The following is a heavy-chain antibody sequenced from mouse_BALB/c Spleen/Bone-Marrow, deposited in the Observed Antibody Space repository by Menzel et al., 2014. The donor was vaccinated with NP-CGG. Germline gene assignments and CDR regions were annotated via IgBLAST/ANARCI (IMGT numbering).Heavy chain of an antibody. CDR1: GYTFTSYT. D-gene: IGHD2-2*01. CDR2: INPSSGYT. CDR3: AREVYGSWFAY. J-gene: IGHJ3*01. Sequence: VQVVESGAELARPGASAKMSCKASGYTFTSYTMHWVKQRPGQGLEWIGYINPSSGYTNYNQKFKDKATLTADKSSSTAYMQLSSLTSEDSAVYYCAREVYGSWFAYWGQGTLVTVSA. V-gene: IGHV1-4*01.